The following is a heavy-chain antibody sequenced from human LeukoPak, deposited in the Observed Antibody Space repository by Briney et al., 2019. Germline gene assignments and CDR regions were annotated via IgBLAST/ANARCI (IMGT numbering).Heavy chain of an antibody. V-gene: IGHV1-69*05. CDR1: GGTFSSCA. CDR2: IIPIFGRA. D-gene: IGHD5-18*01. Sequence: SVKVSCKASGGTFSSCAISWVRQAPGQGLDWMGGIIPIFGRANYAQKFQGRVAITTDESTSTAYMELSSLRSEDTAVYYCARDRGYSYGPDAFDIWGQGTMVTVSS. J-gene: IGHJ3*02. CDR3: ARDRGYSYGPDAFDI.